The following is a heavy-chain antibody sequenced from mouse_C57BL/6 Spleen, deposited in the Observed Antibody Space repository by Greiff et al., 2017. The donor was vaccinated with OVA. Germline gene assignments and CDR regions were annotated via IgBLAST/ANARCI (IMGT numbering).Heavy chain of an antibody. Sequence: QVQLQQPGAELVKPGASVKLSCKASGYTFTSYWMQWVKQRPGQGLEWIGGLDPSDSYTKYNQKFKGKATLTVDTSSSTAYMQLSSLTSEDSAVYYCARKGPGGSFAYWGQGTLVTVSA. CDR1: GYTFTSYW. D-gene: IGHD3-3*01. J-gene: IGHJ3*01. CDR2: LDPSDSYT. V-gene: IGHV1-50*01. CDR3: ARKGPGGSFAY.